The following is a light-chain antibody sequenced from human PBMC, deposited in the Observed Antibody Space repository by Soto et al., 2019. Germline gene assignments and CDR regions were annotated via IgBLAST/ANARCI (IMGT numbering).Light chain of an antibody. CDR1: HNINYY. Sequence: DIQMTQSPSAMSASVGDRVTISCRASHNINYYLAWFQQKPGKVPKRLIYSASSLQSGVPSRFSGSGSGTEFTLTSTGLHPEDTAIYYCLQHNSYPLTFVGGTKVEIK. CDR3: LQHNSYPLT. V-gene: IGKV1-17*03. J-gene: IGKJ4*01. CDR2: SAS.